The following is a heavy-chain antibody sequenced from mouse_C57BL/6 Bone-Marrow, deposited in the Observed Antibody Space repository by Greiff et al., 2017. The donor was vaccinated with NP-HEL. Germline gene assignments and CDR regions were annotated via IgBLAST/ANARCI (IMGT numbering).Heavy chain of an antibody. D-gene: IGHD1-1*01. J-gene: IGHJ1*03. CDR2: IYPGSGNT. CDR3: ARSTTVVDWYFDV. CDR1: GYTFTDYY. V-gene: IGHV1-76*01. Sequence: QVQLQQSGAELVRPGASVKLSCKASGYTFTDYYINWVKQRPGQGLEWIARIYPGSGNTYYNEKFKGKATLTAEKSSSTAYMHLSSLTSEDSAVYFCARSTTVVDWYFDVWGTGTTVTVSS.